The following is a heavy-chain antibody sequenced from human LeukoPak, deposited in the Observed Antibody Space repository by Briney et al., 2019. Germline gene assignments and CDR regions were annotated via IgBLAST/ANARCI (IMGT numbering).Heavy chain of an antibody. CDR2: IKQDGSEE. J-gene: IGHJ4*02. D-gene: IGHD3-9*01. V-gene: IGHV3-7*01. CDR1: GVNFSSYW. Sequence: GGSLRLSCAVSGVNFSSYWMSWVRQAPGKGLEWVANIKQDGSEEYYVDSVKGRFTISTDNAKNSLYLQMNSLRAEDTAVYYCARIDILTGYYMSAFDYWGQGTLVTVSS. CDR3: ARIDILTGYYMSAFDY.